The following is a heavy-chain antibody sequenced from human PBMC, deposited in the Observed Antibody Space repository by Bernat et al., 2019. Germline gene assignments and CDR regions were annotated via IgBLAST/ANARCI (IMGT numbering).Heavy chain of an antibody. CDR3: TPEGYMYGYHSMHY. J-gene: IGHJ4*02. CDR2: VKSKTDGETS. CDR1: GFTFSTAW. Sequence: EVQLVESGGGLVKPGGSLRLSCAASGFTFSTAWMTWVRQAPGEGLEWVGRVKSKTDGETSDYAAPVKGRFTISRDDSKHTLYLQMNGLKTEDTAVYYCTPEGYMYGYHSMHYWGQGALVTVSS. V-gene: IGHV3-15*01. D-gene: IGHD5-18*01.